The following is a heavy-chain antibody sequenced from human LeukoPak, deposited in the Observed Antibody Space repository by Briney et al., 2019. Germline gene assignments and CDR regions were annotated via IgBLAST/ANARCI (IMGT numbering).Heavy chain of an antibody. CDR1: GFTFSSYN. V-gene: IGHV3-21*01. D-gene: IGHD1-26*01. CDR3: ARDPYSGTYGDYDYYYYMDL. J-gene: IGHJ6*03. Sequence: PGGSLRLSCAASGFTFSSYNMNWVRQAPGKGLEWVSSITSSSRYIYYADSVKGRFTISRDNAKNSLYLQMNSLRAEDTAVYYCARDPYSGTYGDYDYYYYMDLWGQGTTVTISS. CDR2: ITSSSRYI.